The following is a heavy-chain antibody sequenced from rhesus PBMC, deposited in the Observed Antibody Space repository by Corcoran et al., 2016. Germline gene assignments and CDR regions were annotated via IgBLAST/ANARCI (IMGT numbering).Heavy chain of an antibody. V-gene: IGHV4-169*02. CDR1: GGSISSSY. J-gene: IGHJ3*01. D-gene: IGHD6-25*01. CDR3: ASVAAADDAFDF. Sequence: QLQLQESGPGLVKPSETLSVTCAVSGGSISSSYWSWIRPAPGKGLEWIGYIYGSGSSTNYNPSLKSRVTLSVDTSKNQLSLKLSSVTAADTAVYYCASVAAADDAFDFWGQGLRVTVSS. CDR2: IYGSGSST.